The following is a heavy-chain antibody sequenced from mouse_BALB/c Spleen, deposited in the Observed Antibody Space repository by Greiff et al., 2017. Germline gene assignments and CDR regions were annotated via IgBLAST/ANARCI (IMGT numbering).Heavy chain of an antibody. D-gene: IGHD1-1*01. CDR2: INPYNDGT. Sequence: EVQLVESGPELVKPGASVKMSCKASGYTFTSYVMHWVKQKPGQGLEWIGYINPYNDGTKYNEKFKGKATLTSDKSSSTAYMELSSLTSEDSAVYYCARSGVITTVVATPWYFDVWGAGTTVTVSS. J-gene: IGHJ1*01. CDR3: ARSGVITTVVATPWYFDV. V-gene: IGHV1-14*01. CDR1: GYTFTSYV.